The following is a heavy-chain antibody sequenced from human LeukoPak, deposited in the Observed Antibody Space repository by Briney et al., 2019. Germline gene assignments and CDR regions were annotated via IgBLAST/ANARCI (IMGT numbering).Heavy chain of an antibody. V-gene: IGHV3-48*01. CDR2: ISSGSSTI. J-gene: IGHJ4*02. Sequence: AGGSLRLSCAASGFTFSTYDMNWVRQAPGKGLERVSYISSGSSTIYYEDSVKGRFTISRDNAKNALYLQMNSLRAEDTAVYYCVRGDRYFDHWGQGTLVTVSS. CDR1: GFTFSTYD. CDR3: VRGDRYFDH.